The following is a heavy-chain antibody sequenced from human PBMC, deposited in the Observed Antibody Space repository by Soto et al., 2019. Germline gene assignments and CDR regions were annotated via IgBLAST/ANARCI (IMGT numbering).Heavy chain of an antibody. Sequence: PGGSLRLSCAASGFTFSSYEMNWVRQAPGKGLEWVSYISSSGSTIYYADSVKGRFTISRDNAKNSLYLQMNSLRAEDTAVYYCARDYVERNYELYYGMDVWGQGTTVTVSS. V-gene: IGHV3-48*03. D-gene: IGHD4-4*01. CDR3: ARDYVERNYELYYGMDV. J-gene: IGHJ6*02. CDR2: ISSSGSTI. CDR1: GFTFSSYE.